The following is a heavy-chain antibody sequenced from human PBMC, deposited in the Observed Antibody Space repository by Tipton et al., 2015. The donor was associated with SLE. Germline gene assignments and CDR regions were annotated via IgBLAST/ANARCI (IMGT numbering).Heavy chain of an antibody. J-gene: IGHJ4*02. CDR2: INHSGST. Sequence: LRLSCAASGFTFSSYAMSWIRQPPGKGLEWIGEINHSGSTNYNPSLKSRVTISVDTSKNQFSLKLSSVTAADTAVYYCARGGSYGRFDYWGQGTLVTVSS. D-gene: IGHD5-18*01. CDR1: GFTFSSYA. CDR3: ARGGSYGRFDY. V-gene: IGHV4-34*01.